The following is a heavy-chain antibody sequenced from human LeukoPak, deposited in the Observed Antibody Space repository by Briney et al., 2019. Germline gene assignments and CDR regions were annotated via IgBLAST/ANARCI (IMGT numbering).Heavy chain of an antibody. CDR2: ISWNSGSI. Sequence: PGRSLRLSCAASGFTFDDYAMHWVRQAPGKGLEWVSGISWNSGSIGYADSVKGRFTISRDNAKNSLYLQMNSLRAEDTALYYCIRAVAGYDAFDIWGQGIMVTVSS. CDR3: IRAVAGYDAFDI. V-gene: IGHV3-9*01. D-gene: IGHD6-19*01. J-gene: IGHJ3*02. CDR1: GFTFDDYA.